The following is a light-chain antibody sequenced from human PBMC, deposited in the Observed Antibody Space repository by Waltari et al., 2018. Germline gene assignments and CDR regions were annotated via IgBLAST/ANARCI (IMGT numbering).Light chain of an antibody. V-gene: IGLV1-44*01. CDR1: RSNIGTNA. CDR3: AAWDDSLDGFVI. J-gene: IGLJ2*01. Sequence: QSVLTQPPSASGTPGQRVTIPCSGSRSNIGTNACNWTQQFPGTAPKPLIHSNTQRPSGFPDRFSGSKSGSSASLAISGLQSEDEADYYCAAWDDSLDGFVIFGGGTKLAVL. CDR2: SNT.